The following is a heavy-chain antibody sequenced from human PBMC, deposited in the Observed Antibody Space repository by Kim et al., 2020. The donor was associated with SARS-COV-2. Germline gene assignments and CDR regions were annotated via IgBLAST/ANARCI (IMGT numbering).Heavy chain of an antibody. D-gene: IGHD4-17*01. J-gene: IGHJ5*02. Sequence: QKLQGRVTMTTDTSTSTAYMELRSLRSDDTAVYYCARWDYGGNSADWFDPWGQGTLVTVSS. V-gene: IGHV1-18*01. CDR3: ARWDYGGNSADWFDP.